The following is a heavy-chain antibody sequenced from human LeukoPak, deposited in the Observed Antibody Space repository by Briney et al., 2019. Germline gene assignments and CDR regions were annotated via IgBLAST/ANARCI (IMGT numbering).Heavy chain of an antibody. J-gene: IGHJ4*02. CDR1: GFTFSTYW. CDR3: ARDLLN. V-gene: IGHV3-74*03. CDR2: IDSDGNNT. Sequence: PGGSLRLSCAASGFTFSTYWMHWVRQAPGKGLEWVSLIDSDGNNTSYAESAKGRFTISRDNTKNTLYLQMKSLRAEDTAVYYCARDLLNWGQGALVTVSA.